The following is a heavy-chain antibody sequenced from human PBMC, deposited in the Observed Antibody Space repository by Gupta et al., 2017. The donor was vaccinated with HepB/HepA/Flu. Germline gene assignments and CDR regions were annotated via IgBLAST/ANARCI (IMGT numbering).Heavy chain of an antibody. D-gene: IGHD6-19*01. CDR3: ARIAGYSSGWYRGDAFDI. J-gene: IGHJ3*02. Sequence: DTDYSKSLKTRLTISKDTSKNQVVLTMTNMDPVDPATYYCARIAGYSSGWYRGDAFDIWGQGTMVTVSS. V-gene: IGHV2-70*01. CDR2: DT.